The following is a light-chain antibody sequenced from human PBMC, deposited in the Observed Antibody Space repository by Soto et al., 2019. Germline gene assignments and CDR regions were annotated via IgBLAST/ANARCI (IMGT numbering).Light chain of an antibody. CDR1: HGVGSY. Sequence: TQCRATLSMSRVDGSPIFCRVIHGVGSYLAWYQQKSGQAPRLLMYDASNRATGIPARFSSRGCRTNYIFTIGSLAPQVVGTYYGPRTLMAAIAQGTLLEIK. J-gene: IGKJ5*01. CDR3: PRTLMAA. CDR2: DAS. V-gene: IGKV3-11*01.